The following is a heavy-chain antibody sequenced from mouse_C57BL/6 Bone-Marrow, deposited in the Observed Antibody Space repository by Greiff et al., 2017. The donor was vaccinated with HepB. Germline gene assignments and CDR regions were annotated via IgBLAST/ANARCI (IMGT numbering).Heavy chain of an antibody. V-gene: IGHV5-6*02. CDR2: ISSGGSYT. J-gene: IGHJ1*03. CDR1: GFTFSSYG. CDR3: AGRPALTGCYDV. Sequence: EVKVVESGGDLVKPGASLKLSCAASGFTFSSYGMSWVRQTPDKRLEWVATISSGGSYTYYPDSLKGRYTISRDNAENTLYLQMSSLKCEDSAVYYCAGRPALTGCYDVCGTGKAVTVSS. D-gene: IGHD4-1*01.